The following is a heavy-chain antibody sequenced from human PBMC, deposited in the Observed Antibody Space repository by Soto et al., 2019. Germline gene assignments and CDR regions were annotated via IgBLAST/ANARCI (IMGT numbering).Heavy chain of an antibody. J-gene: IGHJ5*02. V-gene: IGHV3-13*01. CDR2: IESDGDA. CDR1: GFTSSSHD. D-gene: IGHD3-16*01. CDR3: ARGGIEGVTWNWFDT. Sequence: EVQLVESGGGLVQPGGSLRLSCTASGFTSSSHDMHWVRQVTGKGLEWVSGIESDGDAKYLASVKGRFSISRENAKNSLHLQMNSLRAEDTAVYYCARGGIEGVTWNWFDTWGQGTLVTVSS.